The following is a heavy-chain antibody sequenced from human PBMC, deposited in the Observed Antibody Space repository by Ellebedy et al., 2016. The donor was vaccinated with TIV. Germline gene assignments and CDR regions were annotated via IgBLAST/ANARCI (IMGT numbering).Heavy chain of an antibody. J-gene: IGHJ4*02. CDR3: ARAVLRYFDCGYSDF. CDR1: GYTFAVFY. CDR2: IIPIFGTT. V-gene: IGHV1-69*13. D-gene: IGHD3-9*01. Sequence: SVKVSCXASGYTFAVFYIHWVRQAPGQGLEWMGGIIPIFGTTNSSQKFQGRLTITADAPTSTAYMELSGLTSEDTAVYYCARAVLRYFDCGYSDFWGQGSLVTVSS.